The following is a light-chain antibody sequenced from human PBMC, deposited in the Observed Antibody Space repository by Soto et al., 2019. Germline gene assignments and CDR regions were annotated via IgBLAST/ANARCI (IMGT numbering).Light chain of an antibody. CDR2: SNN. J-gene: IGLJ3*02. V-gene: IGLV1-44*01. Sequence: QSVLTQPPSASGTPGQRVTISCSGGSSNIGGNTVNWYRQVPGTAPKLLIYSNNQRPSGVPDRLSGSKSGTSASLAISGLQSEDEADYYCQSYDNRLGGSRVFGGGTQLTVL. CDR3: QSYDNRLGGSRV. CDR1: SSNIGGNT.